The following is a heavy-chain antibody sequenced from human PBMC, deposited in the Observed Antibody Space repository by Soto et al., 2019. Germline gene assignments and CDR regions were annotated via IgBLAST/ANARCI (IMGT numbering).Heavy chain of an antibody. D-gene: IGHD6-6*01. V-gene: IGHV1-2*04. Sequence: ASVKVSCKASGYTFTVYYMHWVRQAPGQGLEWMGWINPNSGGTNYAQKFQGWVTMTRDTSISTAYMELSRLRSDDTAVYYCARDRLGSERLVPWFDPWGQGTLVTVSS. CDR2: INPNSGGT. CDR3: ARDRLGSERLVPWFDP. J-gene: IGHJ5*02. CDR1: GYTFTVYY.